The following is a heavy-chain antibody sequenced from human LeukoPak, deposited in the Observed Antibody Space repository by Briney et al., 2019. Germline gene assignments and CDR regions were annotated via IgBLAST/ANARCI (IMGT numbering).Heavy chain of an antibody. CDR1: CGSISTHY. CDR3: ARHAQDTAMVTPFYYFDF. V-gene: IGHV4-59*08. J-gene: IGHJ4*02. CDR2: IHYSGST. D-gene: IGHD5-18*01. Sequence: PSETLSLTCTVSCGSISTHYWSWIGQPPGKGLEWIGYIHYSGSTKYNPSLKSRVTISVDTSKTQFSLKLTSVTAADTAMYYCARHAQDTAMVTPFYYFDFWGRGTLVTVSS.